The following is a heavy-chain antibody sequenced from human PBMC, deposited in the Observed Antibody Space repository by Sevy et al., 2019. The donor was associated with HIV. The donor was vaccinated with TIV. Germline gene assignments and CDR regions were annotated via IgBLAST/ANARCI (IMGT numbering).Heavy chain of an antibody. D-gene: IGHD2-2*01. CDR1: GFTSTPYA. Sequence: GGSLRLSCATSGFTSTPYAVAWVRQAPGKGLEWVAVISYDGSNKYYADSVKGRFTISRDNSKNTLYLQMNSLRAEDTAVYYCARWREVPAAIVDYYYYGMDVWGQGTTVTVS. J-gene: IGHJ6*02. V-gene: IGHV3-30-3*01. CDR2: ISYDGSNK. CDR3: ARWREVPAAIVDYYYYGMDV.